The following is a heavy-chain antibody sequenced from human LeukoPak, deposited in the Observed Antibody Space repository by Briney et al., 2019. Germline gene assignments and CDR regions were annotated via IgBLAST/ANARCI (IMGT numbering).Heavy chain of an antibody. J-gene: IGHJ4*02. CDR1: GGSISSGDYS. D-gene: IGHD3-22*01. CDR2: IYYGGST. Sequence: SQTLSLTCTVSGGSISSGDYSWSWIRQPPGKGLEWIGYIYYGGSTYYNPSLKSRVTISVDTSKNQFSLKLSSVTAADTAVYYCARGLAYYDSSGYYYFDYWGQGTLVTVSS. V-gene: IGHV4-30-4*01. CDR3: ARGLAYYDSSGYYYFDY.